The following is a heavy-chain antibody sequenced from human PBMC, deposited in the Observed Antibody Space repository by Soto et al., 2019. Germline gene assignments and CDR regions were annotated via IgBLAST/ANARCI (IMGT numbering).Heavy chain of an antibody. D-gene: IGHD2-21*01. Sequence: EVQLLESGGDSVQPGGSVRLSCAGSGFTFINYAMNWVRQAPGKGLEWVSTIRGGGDATFFADSVRGRFTFSRDNSKNTVTLQMNRLGVDDTAVYYIARKVVGSTSRPDYWYFDLWGRGTLVTVSS. CDR1: GFTFINYA. CDR2: IRGGGDAT. J-gene: IGHJ2*01. V-gene: IGHV3-23*01. CDR3: ARKVVGSTSRPDYWYFDL.